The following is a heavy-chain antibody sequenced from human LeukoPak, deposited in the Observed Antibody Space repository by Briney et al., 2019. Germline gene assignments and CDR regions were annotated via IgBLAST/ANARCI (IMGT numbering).Heavy chain of an antibody. CDR3: AKGRSLVPPRTFDY. CDR1: GFTFSSYA. V-gene: IGHV3-23*01. CDR2: ISGSGGST. D-gene: IGHD2-2*01. J-gene: IGHJ4*02. Sequence: PGGSLRLSCAASGFTFSSYAMSWVRQAPGKGLEWVSAISGSGGSTYYADSVKGRFTISRDNSKNTLYLQSNSLRAGGTAVYYCAKGRSLVPPRTFDYWGQGTLVTVSS.